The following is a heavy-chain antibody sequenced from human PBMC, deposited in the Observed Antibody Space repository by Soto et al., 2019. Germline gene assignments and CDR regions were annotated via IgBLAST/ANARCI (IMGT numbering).Heavy chain of an antibody. CDR3: ARAYDYCSSTSCYDGFDY. Sequence: ASVKVSCKASGYTFTSYDINWVRQATGQGLEWMGWMNPNSGNTGYAQKFQGRVTMTRKTSISTAYMELSSLRSEDTAVYYCARAYDYCSSTSCYDGFDYWGQGTLVTVSS. CDR2: MNPNSGNT. D-gene: IGHD2-2*01. CDR1: GYTFTSYD. J-gene: IGHJ4*02. V-gene: IGHV1-8*01.